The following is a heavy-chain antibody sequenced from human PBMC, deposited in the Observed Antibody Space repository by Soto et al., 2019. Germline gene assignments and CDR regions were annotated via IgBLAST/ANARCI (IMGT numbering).Heavy chain of an antibody. J-gene: IGHJ4*02. CDR1: GGSLSSGGYY. V-gene: IGHV4-31*03. CDR2: ISYSGST. CDR3: ASRVITPFFYDY. Sequence: NPSETLSLTCTVSGGSLSSGGYYWRWIRQNPGKGLEWIGYISYSGSTYYNPSLKSRVTISVDTSKNQFSLNLSSVTTADTAVYHCASRVITPFFYDYWGQGTLVTGSS. D-gene: IGHD1-20*01.